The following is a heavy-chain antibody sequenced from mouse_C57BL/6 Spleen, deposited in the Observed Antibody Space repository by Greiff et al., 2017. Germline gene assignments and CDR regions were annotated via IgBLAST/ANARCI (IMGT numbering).Heavy chain of an antibody. V-gene: IGHV1-15*01. CDR2: IDPETGGT. Sequence: QVQLQQSGAELVRPGASVTLSCKASGYTFTDYEMHWVKQTPVHGLEWIGAIDPETGGTAYNQKFKGKAILTADKSSRTAYMELRSLTSEDSAVYYWTRGGPKNYFDYGGQGNTLTGSS. J-gene: IGHJ2*01. CDR1: GYTFTDYE. CDR3: TRGGPKNYFDY. D-gene: IGHD5-1*01.